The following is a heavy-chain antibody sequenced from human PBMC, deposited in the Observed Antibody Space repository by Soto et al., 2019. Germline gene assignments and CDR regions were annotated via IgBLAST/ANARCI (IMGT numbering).Heavy chain of an antibody. Sequence: ASVKVSCKDSGYTFTSYGISWVRQATGQGLEWMGWISAYNGNTNYAQKLQGRVTMTTDTSTSTAYMEVRSLRSDDTAVYYCARDQGTGERITIFGVVLDAFDIWGQGTMVTV. CDR2: ISAYNGNT. J-gene: IGHJ3*02. CDR1: GYTFTSYG. CDR3: ARDQGTGERITIFGVVLDAFDI. D-gene: IGHD3-3*01. V-gene: IGHV1-18*01.